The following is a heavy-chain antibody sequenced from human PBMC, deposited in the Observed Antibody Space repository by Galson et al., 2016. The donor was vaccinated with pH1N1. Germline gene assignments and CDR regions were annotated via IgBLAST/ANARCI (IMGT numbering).Heavy chain of an antibody. CDR3: ARVKNFYGSIGYFYVLDY. J-gene: IGHJ4*02. CDR1: GGTFSNYA. Sequence: SVKVSCKASGGTFSNYAISWVRQAPGQGLEWMGGINPIFRTANYAQKFQGRVTITTDESTSTAYMELSSLRSEDTAVYYCARVKNFYGSIGYFYVLDYWGQGTLVTVSS. CDR2: INPIFRTA. V-gene: IGHV1-69*05. D-gene: IGHD3-22*01.